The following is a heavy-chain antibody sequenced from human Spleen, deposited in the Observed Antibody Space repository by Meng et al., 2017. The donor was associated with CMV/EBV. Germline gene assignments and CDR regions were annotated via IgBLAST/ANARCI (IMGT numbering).Heavy chain of an antibody. CDR2: INHSGST. Sequence: QVQLQQWGAGLLKPSETLSLTCAVYGGSFSGYYWSWIRQPPGKGLEWIGEINHSGSTNYNPSLKSRVTISVDTSKNQFSLKLSSVTAADTAVYYCARDPVTIFGVVTYFDYWGQGTLVTVSS. J-gene: IGHJ4*02. CDR1: GGSFSGYY. D-gene: IGHD3-3*01. CDR3: ARDPVTIFGVVTYFDY. V-gene: IGHV4-34*01.